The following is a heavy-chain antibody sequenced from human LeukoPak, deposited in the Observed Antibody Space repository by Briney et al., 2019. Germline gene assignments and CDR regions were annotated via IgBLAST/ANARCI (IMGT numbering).Heavy chain of an antibody. V-gene: IGHV3-74*01. CDR3: TRSNCFDP. CDR1: GFTFRSYS. J-gene: IGHJ5*02. Sequence: GGSLRLSCAASGFTFRSYSMHWVRQAPGKGLVWVSRINSMRSATSYADSVKGRVTISRDNAKNTLYLQMNSLRGEDTAVYYCTRSNCFDPWGQGTLATVSS. CDR2: INSMRSAT.